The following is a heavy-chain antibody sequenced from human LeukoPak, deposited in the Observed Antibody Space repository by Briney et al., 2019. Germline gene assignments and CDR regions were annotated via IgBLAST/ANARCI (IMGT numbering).Heavy chain of an antibody. CDR2: LDNNGDNT. J-gene: IGHJ4*02. CDR3: AKIAETSGTYGQGFDH. Sequence: GGSLRLSCAASGFTFTTYGMSWVRQAPGKGLEWVSGLDNNGDNTYYADSVKGRFTISRDNSKNTLYLQMNSLRVEDTAVYYCAKIAETSGTYGQGFDHWGQGTLVTVSS. CDR1: GFTFTTYG. V-gene: IGHV3-23*01. D-gene: IGHD1-26*01.